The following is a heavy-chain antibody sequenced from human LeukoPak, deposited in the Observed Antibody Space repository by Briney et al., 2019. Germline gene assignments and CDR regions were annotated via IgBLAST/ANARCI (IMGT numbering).Heavy chain of an antibody. D-gene: IGHD5-24*01. Sequence: PGRSLRLSCAASGFTFSSYAMHWVRQAPGKGLEWVAVISYDGSNKYYADSVKGRFTISRDNSKNTLHLQVNSLRAEDTAVYYCARAADGYNPYFDYWGQGTLVTVSS. CDR1: GFTFSSYA. CDR3: ARAADGYNPYFDY. CDR2: ISYDGSNK. J-gene: IGHJ4*02. V-gene: IGHV3-30-3*01.